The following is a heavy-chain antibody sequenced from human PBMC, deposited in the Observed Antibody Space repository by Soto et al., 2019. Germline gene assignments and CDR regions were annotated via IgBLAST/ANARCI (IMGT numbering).Heavy chain of an antibody. CDR3: ARDLGQQLVDY. CDR2: ISAYNGNK. CDR1: GYRFTSYG. Sequence: ASVNVSCKASGYRFTSYGISWVRQAPGQGLEWMGWISAYNGNKKYAQKLQGRVTMTTDTSTSTAYMELRSLRSDDTAVYYCARDLGQQLVDYWGQGTLVTVSS. V-gene: IGHV1-18*01. D-gene: IGHD6-13*01. J-gene: IGHJ4*02.